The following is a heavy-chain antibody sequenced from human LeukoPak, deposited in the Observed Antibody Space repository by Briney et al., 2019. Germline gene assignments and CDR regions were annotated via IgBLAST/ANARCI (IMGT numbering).Heavy chain of an antibody. V-gene: IGHV1-18*01. Sequence: ALVKVSCKASGYTFTSYGISWVRQAPGQGLEWMGWISAYNGNTNYAQKLQGRVTMTTDTSTSTAYMELRSLRSEDTAVYFCASAPRYSSSWPNNWFDPWGQGTLVTVSS. D-gene: IGHD6-13*01. CDR2: ISAYNGNT. CDR3: ASAPRYSSSWPNNWFDP. J-gene: IGHJ5*02. CDR1: GYTFTSYG.